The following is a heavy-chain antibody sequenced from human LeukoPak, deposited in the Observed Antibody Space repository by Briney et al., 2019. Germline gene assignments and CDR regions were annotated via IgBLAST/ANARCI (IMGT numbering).Heavy chain of an antibody. Sequence: SETLSLTCTVSGDSISSSSYHWGWIRQPPGKGLEWIGGMYYSGSTYYNPSLKSRVTIFVDTSKNQFSLKLSSVTAADTAVYYCARHVVDSSGYYLEYFDFWGQGTLVTVSS. J-gene: IGHJ4*02. D-gene: IGHD3-22*01. V-gene: IGHV4-39*01. CDR2: MYYSGST. CDR1: GDSISSSSYH. CDR3: ARHVVDSSGYYLEYFDF.